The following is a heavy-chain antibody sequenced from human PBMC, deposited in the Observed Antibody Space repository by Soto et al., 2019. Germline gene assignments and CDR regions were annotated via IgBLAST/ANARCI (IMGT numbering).Heavy chain of an antibody. CDR1: GGTFSSYA. D-gene: IGHD3-22*01. Sequence: ASVKVSCKASGGTFSSYAISWVRQAPGQGLEWMGGIIPIFGTANYAQKFQGRVTITADESTSTAYVELSSLRSEDTAVYYCARWKYDSSGYSPFDYWGQGTLVTVSS. V-gene: IGHV1-69*13. J-gene: IGHJ4*02. CDR3: ARWKYDSSGYSPFDY. CDR2: IIPIFGTA.